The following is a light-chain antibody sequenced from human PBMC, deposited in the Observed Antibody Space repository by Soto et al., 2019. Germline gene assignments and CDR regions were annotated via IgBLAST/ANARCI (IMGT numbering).Light chain of an antibody. V-gene: IGKV3-15*01. CDR2: GAS. J-gene: IGKJ1*01. CDR1: QSVSLS. CDR3: QQYNNWPPWT. Sequence: EIVLTQSPATLSLSPGGSATLSCRTSQSVSLSLAWYQQKPGQAPRLLIYGASTRATGIPARFSGSGSGTEFTLTISSLQSEDFAVYYCQQYNNWPPWTFGQGTKVDIK.